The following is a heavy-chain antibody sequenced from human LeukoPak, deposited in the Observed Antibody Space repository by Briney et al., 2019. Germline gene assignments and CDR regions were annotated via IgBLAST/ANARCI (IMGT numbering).Heavy chain of an antibody. D-gene: IGHD3-10*01. Sequence: KASETLSLTCIVSGASMSTYYWSWIRQSPGKGLEWIGYIYYGGSTNYNPSLGSRVTISVDTSKNQFSLKLSSVTAADTAVYYCARRILLWFGESKTPFDYWGQGTLVTVSS. CDR3: ARRILLWFGESKTPFDY. J-gene: IGHJ4*02. CDR1: GASMSTYY. CDR2: IYYGGST. V-gene: IGHV4-59*12.